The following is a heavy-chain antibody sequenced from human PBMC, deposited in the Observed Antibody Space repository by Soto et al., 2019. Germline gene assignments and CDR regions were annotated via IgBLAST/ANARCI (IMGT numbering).Heavy chain of an antibody. CDR3: AKDHNWNDASIDY. CDR2: IGTAGDT. CDR1: GFTFSNYD. J-gene: IGHJ4*02. V-gene: IGHV3-13*01. D-gene: IGHD1-1*01. Sequence: GGSLRLSCAASGFTFSNYDMHWVRQVTGKGLEWVSTIGTAGDTYYPGSVKGRFTISRENAKNSLYLQMNSLRAEDTAVYYCAKDHNWNDASIDYWGQGTLVTVSS.